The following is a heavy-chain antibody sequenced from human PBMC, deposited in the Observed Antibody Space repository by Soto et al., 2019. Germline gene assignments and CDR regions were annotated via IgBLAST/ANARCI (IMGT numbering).Heavy chain of an antibody. D-gene: IGHD3-22*01. J-gene: IGHJ4*02. V-gene: IGHV4-39*07. Sequence: SETLSLTCTVSGGSISSSSYYWGWIRQPPGKGLEWIDSIYYSGSTNYNPSLKSRVTISVDTSKNQFSLKLSSVTASDTAVYYCARVMATYYYDSSGYPGPFYYFDYWGQGTLVTVSS. CDR2: IYYSGST. CDR3: ARVMATYYYDSSGYPGPFYYFDY. CDR1: GGSISSSSYY.